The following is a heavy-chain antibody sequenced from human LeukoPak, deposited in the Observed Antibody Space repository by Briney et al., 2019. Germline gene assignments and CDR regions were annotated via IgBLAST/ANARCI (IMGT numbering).Heavy chain of an antibody. J-gene: IGHJ6*03. Sequence: SETLSLTCAVYGGSFSGYYWSWIRQPPGKGREWIGEINHSGSTNYNPSLKSRVTISVDTTKNQFSLKLSSVTAADTAVYYCARGLRGIVVVPAAVVRTKYYYYYMDVWGKGTTVTVSS. CDR1: GGSFSGYY. CDR2: INHSGST. CDR3: ARGLRGIVVVPAAVVRTKYYYYYMDV. V-gene: IGHV4-34*01. D-gene: IGHD2-2*01.